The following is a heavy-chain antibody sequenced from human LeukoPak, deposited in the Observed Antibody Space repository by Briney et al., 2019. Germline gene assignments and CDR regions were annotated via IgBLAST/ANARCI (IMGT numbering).Heavy chain of an antibody. D-gene: IGHD4-17*01. CDR1: GDSFSSHY. V-gene: IGHV4-59*11. Sequence: SDTLSLTCTVSGDSFSSHYWTWIRQPPGKGLEWIGYIPYRGSTNYNPPIKSRVTISIDTSKNQFSLRLSSVTAADTAVYYCARDLVTVTKGFDIWGQGTMVSVSS. CDR2: IPYRGST. CDR3: ARDLVTVTKGFDI. J-gene: IGHJ3*02.